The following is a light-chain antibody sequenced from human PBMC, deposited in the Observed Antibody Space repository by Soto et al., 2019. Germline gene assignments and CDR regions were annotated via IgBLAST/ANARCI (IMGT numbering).Light chain of an antibody. V-gene: IGLV2-8*01. CDR2: EVS. CDR3: SSYAGTNAVV. CDR1: SSDVGGYKY. Sequence: QSALTQPPSASGSPGQSVTISCTGTSSDVGGYKYVSWYQQHPGKAPKLMISEVSKRPSGVPDRFSGSQSGNTASLTVSGLQTEDEADYYCSSYAGTNAVVFGGGTQLTVL. J-gene: IGLJ2*01.